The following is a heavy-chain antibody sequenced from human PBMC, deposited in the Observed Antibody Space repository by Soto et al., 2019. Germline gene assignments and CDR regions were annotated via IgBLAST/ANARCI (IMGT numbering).Heavy chain of an antibody. CDR2: ISWNSGSI. D-gene: IGHD2-2*01. CDR3: AKGTWSQLLPFSYCDY. Sequence: EVQLVESGGGLVQPGRSLRLSCAASGFTFDDYAMHWVRQAPGKGLEWVSGISWNSGSIGYADSVKGRFTISRDNAKNFLYLQMNSLRAEDTALYYCAKGTWSQLLPFSYCDYWGQGTLVTVSS. CDR1: GFTFDDYA. J-gene: IGHJ4*02. V-gene: IGHV3-9*01.